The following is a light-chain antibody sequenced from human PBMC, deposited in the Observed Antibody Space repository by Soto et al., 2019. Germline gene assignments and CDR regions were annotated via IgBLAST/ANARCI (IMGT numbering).Light chain of an antibody. V-gene: IGKV3-15*01. CDR3: QQYKNWPPLT. J-gene: IGKJ4*01. Sequence: EIVMTQSPATLSVSPGETATLSCRASQSVGGAVAWYQHKPGQAPRLLIVGAFIRATGVPGRFSGGGSGTEFTLTISSLQSEVFAVYYCQQYKNWPPLTFGGGTMVEIK. CDR2: GAF. CDR1: QSVGGA.